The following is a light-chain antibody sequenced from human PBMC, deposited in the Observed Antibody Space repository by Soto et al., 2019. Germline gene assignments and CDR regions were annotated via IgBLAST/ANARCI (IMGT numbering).Light chain of an antibody. V-gene: IGKV3-20*01. CDR2: CAS. CDR1: QRLXSNY. Sequence: VLYHCPGTLSLYTGETATLSCRARQRLXSNYEAWFDQKPGSAPRLLTVCASSRATGGPDRFSASGSGTDFTLTISRLEPEDGAGYYWQQYGMAPCTFGPGTKVDIK. CDR3: QQYGMAPCT. J-gene: IGKJ3*01.